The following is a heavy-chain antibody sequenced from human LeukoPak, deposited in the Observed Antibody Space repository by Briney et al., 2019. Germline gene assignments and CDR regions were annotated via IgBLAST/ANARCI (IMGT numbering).Heavy chain of an antibody. CDR2: ISSNGGST. V-gene: IGHV3-64D*06. J-gene: IGHJ4*02. CDR1: GFTFSSYA. D-gene: IGHD5-12*01. Sequence: PGGSLRLSCSASGFTFSSYAMHWVRRAPGKGLEYISAISSNGGSTYYADSVKGRFTISRDNSKNTLYLQMSSLRAEDTAVYYCVKDRVATIRGDFDYWGQGTLVTVSS. CDR3: VKDRVATIRGDFDY.